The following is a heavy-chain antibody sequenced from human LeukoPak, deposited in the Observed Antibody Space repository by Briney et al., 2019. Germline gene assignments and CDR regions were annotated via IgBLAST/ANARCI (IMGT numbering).Heavy chain of an antibody. CDR2: IYYSGST. CDR3: ARRIFGVVIKSEYNRFDP. Sequence: SETLSLTCTVSGGSISSSSYYWGWIRQPPGKGLEWIGSIYYSGSTYYNPSLKSRVTISVDTSKNQFSLKLSSVTAADTAVYYCARRIFGVVIKSEYNRFDPWGQGTLVTVSS. D-gene: IGHD3-3*01. CDR1: GGSISSSSYY. J-gene: IGHJ5*02. V-gene: IGHV4-39*07.